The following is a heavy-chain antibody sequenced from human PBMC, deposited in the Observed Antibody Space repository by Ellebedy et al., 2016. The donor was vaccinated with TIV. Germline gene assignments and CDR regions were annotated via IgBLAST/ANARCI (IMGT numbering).Heavy chain of an antibody. D-gene: IGHD3-9*01. CDR1: GFTFSRYW. CDR2: IKEDGDEK. CDR3: ARDYLALRYFDWQNNYYFDR. V-gene: IGHV3-7*01. Sequence: GESLKISCAASGFTFSRYWMSWVRQAPGKGLEWVASIKEDGDEKKYVESVKGRFTVSRDNVRDSLYLQMNSLRAEDTAMYFCARDYLALRYFDWQNNYYFDRWGRGALVTVSS. J-gene: IGHJ2*01.